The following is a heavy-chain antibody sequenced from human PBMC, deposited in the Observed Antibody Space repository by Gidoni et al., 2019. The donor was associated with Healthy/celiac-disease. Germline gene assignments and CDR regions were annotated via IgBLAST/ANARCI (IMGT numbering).Heavy chain of an antibody. D-gene: IGHD1-26*01. Sequence: EVQLVESGGGLVQPGGSLRLSCAAPGFTFSSYSMNWVRQAPGKGLEWVSYISSSSSTIYYADSVKGRFTISRDNAKNSLYLQMNSLRDEDTAVYYCARAKWELLHAFDIWGQGTMVTVSS. J-gene: IGHJ3*02. CDR2: ISSSSSTI. CDR1: GFTFSSYS. CDR3: ARAKWELLHAFDI. V-gene: IGHV3-48*02.